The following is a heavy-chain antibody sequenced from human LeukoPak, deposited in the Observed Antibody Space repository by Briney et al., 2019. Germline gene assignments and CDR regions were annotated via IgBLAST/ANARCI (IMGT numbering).Heavy chain of an antibody. CDR1: GFTFSSYA. CDR2: ISYDGINQ. J-gene: IGHJ4*02. V-gene: IGHV3-30*04. Sequence: GGSLRLSCATSGFTFSSYAMHWVRQAPGKGLEWVALISYDGINQYYADSVKGRFIISRDNSKNTLYLQLNSLRLEDTAVYYCTLTTFGVVYCFDYWGQGTLVTVSS. CDR3: TLTTFGVVYCFDY. D-gene: IGHD1/OR15-1a*01.